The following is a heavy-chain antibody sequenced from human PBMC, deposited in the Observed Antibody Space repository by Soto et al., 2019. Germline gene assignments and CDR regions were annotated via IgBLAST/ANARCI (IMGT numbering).Heavy chain of an antibody. D-gene: IGHD6-19*01. Sequence: PGGSLRLSCAASGFTFSSYAMHWVRQAPGKGLEYVSAISSNGGSTYYANSVKGRFTISRDNSKNTLYLQMGSLRAEDMAVYYCARGAFSFSIAVAGTDFDYWGQGTLVTVSS. CDR1: GFTFSSYA. CDR2: ISSNGGST. J-gene: IGHJ4*02. V-gene: IGHV3-64*01. CDR3: ARGAFSFSIAVAGTDFDY.